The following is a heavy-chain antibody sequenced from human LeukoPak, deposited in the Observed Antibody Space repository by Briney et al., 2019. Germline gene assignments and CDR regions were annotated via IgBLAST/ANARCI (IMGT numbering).Heavy chain of an antibody. Sequence: GGSLRLSCEASGCTFLNYAMSWVRQAPGKGLQWVSGISGRDDTTYYTDSPEGSTDNTNSAEGRFTIYRDNSKNTVYLQIDSLGVEDTAVYSCANCMSATGVCLNFDSWGQGILVTVSS. CDR1: GCTFLNYA. CDR3: ANCMSATGVCLNFDS. J-gene: IGHJ4*02. CDR2: ISGRDDTT. V-gene: IGHV3-23*01. D-gene: IGHD2-21*02.